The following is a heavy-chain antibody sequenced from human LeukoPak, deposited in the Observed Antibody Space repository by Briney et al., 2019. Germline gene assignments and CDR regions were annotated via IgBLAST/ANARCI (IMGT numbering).Heavy chain of an antibody. D-gene: IGHD1-26*01. CDR3: ARVSSIVGATTLDY. CDR1: GYTFTSYG. CDR2: ISAYNGNT. V-gene: IGHV1-18*01. J-gene: IGHJ4*02. Sequence: ASVKVSCKASGYTFTSYGISWVRQAPAQGLEWIGWISAYNGNTNYAQKLQGRVTMTTDTSTSTAYMELRSLRSDDTAVYYCARVSSIVGATTLDYWGQGTLVTVSS.